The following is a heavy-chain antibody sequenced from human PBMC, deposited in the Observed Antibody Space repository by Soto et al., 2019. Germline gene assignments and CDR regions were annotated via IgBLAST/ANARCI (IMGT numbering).Heavy chain of an antibody. CDR1: VGSLSSYY. Sequence: SETLSLTCTVSVGSLSSYYWSWIRQPPGKGLEWIGYIYYSGSTNYNPSLKSRVTISVDTSKNQFSLKLSSVTAEDTAVYYCARGRDGYNFPFDYWGQGILVTVSS. D-gene: IGHD5-18*01. V-gene: IGHV4-59*01. CDR3: ARGRDGYNFPFDY. CDR2: IYYSGST. J-gene: IGHJ4*02.